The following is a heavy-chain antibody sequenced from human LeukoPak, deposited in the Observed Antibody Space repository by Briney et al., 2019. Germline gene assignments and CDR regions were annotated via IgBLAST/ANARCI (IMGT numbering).Heavy chain of an antibody. J-gene: IGHJ4*02. CDR1: GFTFSSYG. CDR3: AKDGLSGSAQRYFFDY. V-gene: IGHV3-30*18. D-gene: IGHD3-22*01. CDR2: ISHDGSNK. Sequence: GRSLRLSCAASGFTFSSYGMHWVRQAPGKGLEWVAIISHDGSNKYYADSVKGRFTISRDNSKNSLYLQMNSPRAEDTAVYYCAKDGLSGSAQRYFFDYWGQGPLVIVSS.